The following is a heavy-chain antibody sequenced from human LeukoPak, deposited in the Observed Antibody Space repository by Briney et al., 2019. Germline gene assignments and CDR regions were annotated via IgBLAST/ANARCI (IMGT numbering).Heavy chain of an antibody. CDR2: IFINGST. V-gene: IGHV3-53*01. Sequence: GGSLRLSCAASGFTVSTNYMFWVRQAPGKGLEWVSVIFINGSTYYADSVKGRFTISRDNSKNTVYLQINSLRAEDTAVYYCARYGDYVGYRGQGTLVTVSP. D-gene: IGHD4-17*01. J-gene: IGHJ4*02. CDR3: ARYGDYVGY. CDR1: GFTVSTNY.